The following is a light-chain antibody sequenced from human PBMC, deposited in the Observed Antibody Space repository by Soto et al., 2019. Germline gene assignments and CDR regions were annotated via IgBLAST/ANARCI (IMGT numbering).Light chain of an antibody. J-gene: IGKJ2*01. Sequence: DIQMTQSPSSLSASVGDRVTITCRASQSISSYLNWYQQKPGKAPKLLIYAASSLQGGVPSRFSGSGSGTDFTLTISSLQLEDFATYYCQQTYSTPHTFGQGTKLEIK. CDR1: QSISSY. CDR3: QQTYSTPHT. CDR2: AAS. V-gene: IGKV1-39*01.